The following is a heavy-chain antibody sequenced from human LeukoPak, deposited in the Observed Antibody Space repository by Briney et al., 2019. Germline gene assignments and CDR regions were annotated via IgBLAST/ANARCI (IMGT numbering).Heavy chain of an antibody. CDR2: MNPNSGNT. D-gene: IGHD6-6*01. Sequence: GASVKVSCKASGYTFTSYDINWGRQATGQGLEWMGWMNPNSGNTGYAQKFQGRVTMTRNTSISTAYMELSSLRSEDTAVYYCARGRSRSSRSYYYYMDVWGKGTTVTVSS. CDR3: ARGRSRSSRSYYYYMDV. CDR1: GYTFTSYD. J-gene: IGHJ6*03. V-gene: IGHV1-8*01.